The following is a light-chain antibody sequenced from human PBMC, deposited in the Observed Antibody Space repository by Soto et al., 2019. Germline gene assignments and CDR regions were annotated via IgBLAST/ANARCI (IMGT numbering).Light chain of an antibody. CDR2: KAS. CDR3: QHYNSYSEA. Sequence: DIPMTQSPSTLSGSVGDRVTITCRPSQTISSWLAWYQQKPGKAPKLLIYKASTLKSGVPSRVSGSGSGTEFTLTIRSLQPDDFATYYCQHYNSYSEAFGQGTKVDIK. V-gene: IGKV1-5*03. CDR1: QTISSW. J-gene: IGKJ1*01.